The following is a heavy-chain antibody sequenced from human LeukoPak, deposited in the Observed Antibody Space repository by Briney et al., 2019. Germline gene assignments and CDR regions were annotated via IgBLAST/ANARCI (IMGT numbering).Heavy chain of an antibody. V-gene: IGHV5-51*01. D-gene: IGHD6-6*01. CDR1: GYSFPTYW. CDR2: IYPGDSDT. Sequence: PGESLKISCKTSGYSFPTYWIGWVRQMPGKGLEWMGIIYPGDSDTRYSPSFPGQVTMSADKSISTAYLQWSSLKASDTAIYYCARAVSSSSRNFDYWGEGTLVIVSS. CDR3: ARAVSSSSRNFDY. J-gene: IGHJ4*02.